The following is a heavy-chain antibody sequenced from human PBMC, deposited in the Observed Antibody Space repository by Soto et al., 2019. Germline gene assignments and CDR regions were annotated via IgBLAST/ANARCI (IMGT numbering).Heavy chain of an antibody. J-gene: IGHJ4*02. CDR2: VDWDDDK. V-gene: IGHV2-70*01. Sequence: VSGPTLVNPTQTLTLTCSFSGFSLSNTGMCVSWIRQPPGKALEWLALVDWDDDKLYSTSLKTRLTISKDTSKNQVVLTMTNMGPVDTATYFCARTHSSGFFDYWGQGTVVTVSS. D-gene: IGHD6-19*01. CDR3: ARTHSSGFFDY. CDR1: GFSLSNTGMC.